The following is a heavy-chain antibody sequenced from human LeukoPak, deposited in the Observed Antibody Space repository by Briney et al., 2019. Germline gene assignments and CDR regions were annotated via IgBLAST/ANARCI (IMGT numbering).Heavy chain of an antibody. J-gene: IGHJ2*01. CDR3: AKDDGTTAFWYFDL. CDR1: GCPFAEYS. Sequence: GGSRRPSWAAAGCPFAEYSMHWARQAARKHLEWLAHITGDSKNIYYADSVKGRFTISRYNSRNSLYLQMNSLRTEDTALYYCAKDDGTTAFWYFDLWGRGTLVTVSS. V-gene: IGHV3-43*02. D-gene: IGHD1-7*01. CDR2: ITGDSKNI.